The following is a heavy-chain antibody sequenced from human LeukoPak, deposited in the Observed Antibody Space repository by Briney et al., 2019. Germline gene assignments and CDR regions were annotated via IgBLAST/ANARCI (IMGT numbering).Heavy chain of an antibody. CDR3: ARGRNTMVRGAIGAETRYYYSYYMDV. CDR1: DYSISSGYGYY. J-gene: IGHJ6*03. V-gene: IGHV4-34*01. CDR2: INHSGST. D-gene: IGHD3-10*01. Sequence: SETLSLTCTVSDYSISSGYGYYWSWIRQPPGKGLEWIGEINHSGSTNYNPSLKSRVTISVDTSKNHFSLKLSSVTAADTALYYCARGRNTMVRGAIGAETRYYYSYYMDVWGKGTTVTVSS.